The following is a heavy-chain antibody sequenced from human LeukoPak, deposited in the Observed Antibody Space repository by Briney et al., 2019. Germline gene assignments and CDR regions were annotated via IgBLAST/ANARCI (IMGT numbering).Heavy chain of an antibody. D-gene: IGHD3-10*01. CDR1: GGSISSYY. CDR3: ARQRGVTRAFDI. V-gene: IGHV4-59*08. J-gene: IGHJ3*02. CDR2: IYYSGST. Sequence: SETLSLTCTVSGGSISSYYWSWIPQPPGKGLEWIGYIYYSGSTNYNPSLKSRVTISVDTSKNQFSLNLSSVTAADTAVYYCARQRGVTRAFDIWGQGTVVTVSS.